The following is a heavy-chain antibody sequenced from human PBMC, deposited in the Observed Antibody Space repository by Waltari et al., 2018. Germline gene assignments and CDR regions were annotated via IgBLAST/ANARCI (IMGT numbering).Heavy chain of an antibody. CDR1: GFTFDDYA. J-gene: IGHJ4*02. V-gene: IGHV3-9*01. D-gene: IGHD6-6*01. Sequence: EVQLVESGGGLVQPGRSLRPSCAASGFTFDDYAMHWVRHAPGKGREWVSGISWNSGSIGYADSVKGRFTISRDNAKNSLYLQMNSLRAEDTALYYCAKDGDSSSSHRFDYWGQGTLVTVSS. CDR3: AKDGDSSSSHRFDY. CDR2: ISWNSGSI.